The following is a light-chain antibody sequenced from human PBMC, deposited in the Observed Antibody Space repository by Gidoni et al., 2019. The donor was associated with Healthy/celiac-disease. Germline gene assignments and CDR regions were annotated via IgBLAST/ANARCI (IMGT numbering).Light chain of an antibody. J-gene: IGLJ2*01. Sequence: NFMLTQPHSVSQSPGQTLTISCTGSSGSVANNYVQWYQQRPGRAPTTVIYEDNQRPSGVPDRFSGSNDSSSNSASLTISGLKTEDEADYYCQSYDTSNVVFGGGTKLTVL. CDR1: SGSVANNY. CDR3: QSYDTSNVV. V-gene: IGLV6-57*02. CDR2: EDN.